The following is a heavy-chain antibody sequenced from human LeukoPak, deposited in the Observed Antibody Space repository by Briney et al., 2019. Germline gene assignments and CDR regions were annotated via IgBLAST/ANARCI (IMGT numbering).Heavy chain of an antibody. D-gene: IGHD1-26*01. J-gene: IGHJ4*02. CDR2: INTDGRIT. CDR1: GFSFRYFA. V-gene: IGHV3-64*02. Sequence: PGGSLRLSCVGSGFSFRYFAIHWVRQAPGKGLDYVSVINTDGRITYYADSVKGRFTISRDNSKNTVYLQMGSLRGDDMAVYYCTRDGGSFCDFDYWGQGALVTVSS. CDR3: TRDGGSFCDFDY.